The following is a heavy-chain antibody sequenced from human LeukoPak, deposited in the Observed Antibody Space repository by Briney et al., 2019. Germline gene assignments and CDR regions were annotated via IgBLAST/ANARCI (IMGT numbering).Heavy chain of an antibody. V-gene: IGHV4-4*02. CDR1: GGSISSSNW. CDR3: VRGGSGYYDAMSLDY. J-gene: IGHJ4*02. Sequence: PSGTLSLTCAVSGGSISSSNWWSWVRQPPGKGLEWIGEIYHSGSTNYNPSLKSRVTISVDKSKNQFSLKLSSVTAADTAVYYCVRGGSGYYDAMSLDYWGQGTLVTVSS. D-gene: IGHD3-22*01. CDR2: IYHSGST.